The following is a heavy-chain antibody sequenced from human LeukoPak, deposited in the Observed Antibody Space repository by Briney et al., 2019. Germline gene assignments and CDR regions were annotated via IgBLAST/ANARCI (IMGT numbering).Heavy chain of an antibody. J-gene: IGHJ3*02. CDR2: ISGSGGST. CDR3: ANTLTTVVIPGAFDI. D-gene: IGHD4-17*01. Sequence: GGSLRLSCTASGFTFSSYAMSWVRQAPGKGLEWVSAISGSGGSTYYADSVKGRFTISRDNSKNTLYLQMNSLRAEDTAVYYCANTLTTVVIPGAFDIWGQGTMVTVSS. CDR1: GFTFSSYA. V-gene: IGHV3-23*01.